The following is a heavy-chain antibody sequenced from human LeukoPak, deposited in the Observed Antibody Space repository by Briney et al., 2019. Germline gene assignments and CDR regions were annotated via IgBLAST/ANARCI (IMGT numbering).Heavy chain of an antibody. Sequence: SETLSLTCAVSGYSISSGYYWGWIRQPPGKGLEWIGSIYHSGSTYYNPSLKSRVTISVDTSKNQFSLKLSSVTAADTAVYYCAKDLPVPAATTINAFDIWGQGTMVTVSS. J-gene: IGHJ3*02. CDR2: IYHSGST. CDR1: GYSISSGYY. V-gene: IGHV4-38-2*02. D-gene: IGHD2-2*01. CDR3: AKDLPVPAATTINAFDI.